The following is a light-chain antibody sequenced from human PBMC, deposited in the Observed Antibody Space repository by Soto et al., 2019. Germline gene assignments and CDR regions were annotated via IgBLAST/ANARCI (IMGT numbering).Light chain of an antibody. CDR3: SSYAGSTTYVV. V-gene: IGLV2-23*01. J-gene: IGLJ2*01. Sequence: QSALTQPASVSGSPGQSITISCTGTSSDVGSYNLVSWYQQHPGKAPKLMIYEDTERPSGVSNRFSGSKSGNTASLTISGPEAEDEADYDCSSYAGSTTYVVFGGGTKLTVL. CDR2: EDT. CDR1: SSDVGSYNL.